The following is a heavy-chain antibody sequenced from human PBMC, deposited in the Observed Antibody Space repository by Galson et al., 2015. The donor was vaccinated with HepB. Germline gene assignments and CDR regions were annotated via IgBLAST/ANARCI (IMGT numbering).Heavy chain of an antibody. Sequence: SLRLSCAASGFTLSTYWMHWVRQAPGEGLLWVSRINSDGSSAVYADSVKGRFTISRDNAKNTLYLQMNSLRAEDTAVYYCARGLGVTDMSEPFDSWGQGTVVTVSS. D-gene: IGHD2-21*02. CDR2: INSDGSSA. CDR3: ARGLGVTDMSEPFDS. V-gene: IGHV3-74*01. J-gene: IGHJ4*02. CDR1: GFTLSTYW.